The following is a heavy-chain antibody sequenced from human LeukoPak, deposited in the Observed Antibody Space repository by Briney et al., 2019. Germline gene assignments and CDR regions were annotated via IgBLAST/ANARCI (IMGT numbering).Heavy chain of an antibody. D-gene: IGHD4-17*01. Sequence: SVKVSCKASGGIFSSYAISWVRQAPGQGLEWMGRIIPILGIANYAQKFQGRVTITADKSTSTAYMELSSLRSEDTAVYYCARDNYGDYAFDYWGQGTLVTVSS. V-gene: IGHV1-69*04. J-gene: IGHJ4*02. CDR3: ARDNYGDYAFDY. CDR2: IIPILGIA. CDR1: GGIFSSYA.